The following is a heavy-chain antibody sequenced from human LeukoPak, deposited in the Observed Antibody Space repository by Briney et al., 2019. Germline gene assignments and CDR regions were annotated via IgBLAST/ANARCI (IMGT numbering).Heavy chain of an antibody. CDR2: IYYSGST. CDR3: ARHGYSSSWLPSYYNYIDV. CDR1: GGSISSYY. V-gene: IGHV4-59*01. J-gene: IGHJ6*03. D-gene: IGHD6-13*01. Sequence: SETLSLTCTVSGGSISSYYWSWIRQPPGKGLEWLGYIYYSGSTNYNSSLKSRVIISVDTSKNQFSLKLSSVTAADTAVYYCARHGYSSSWLPSYYNYIDVWGKGTTVTVSS.